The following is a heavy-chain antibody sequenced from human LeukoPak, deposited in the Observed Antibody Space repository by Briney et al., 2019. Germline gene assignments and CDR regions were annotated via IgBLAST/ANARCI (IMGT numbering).Heavy chain of an antibody. V-gene: IGHV3-11*01. D-gene: IGHD2-8*01. CDR2: ISSSGSTI. Sequence: KAGGSLRLSCAASRFTFSDYYMSWIRQAPGKGLEWVSYISSSGSTIYYADSVKGRFTISRDNAKNSLYLQMNSLRAEDTAVYYCARELNADDAFDIWGQGTMVTVSS. CDR1: RFTFSDYY. J-gene: IGHJ3*02. CDR3: ARELNADDAFDI.